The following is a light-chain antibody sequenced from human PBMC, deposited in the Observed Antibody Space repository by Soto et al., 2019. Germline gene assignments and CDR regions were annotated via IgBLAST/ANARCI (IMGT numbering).Light chain of an antibody. CDR1: SSDVGGYDY. J-gene: IGLJ1*01. Sequence: QSVLTQPPSASGSPGQSVTISCTGTSSDVGGYDYVSWYQQPSGEAPKLIIYEVTNRPSGVPDRFSGSKSGNTASLTVSGLQAEDEADYYCSSYAGINNVTFGAGTKVTVL. CDR3: SSYAGINNVT. V-gene: IGLV2-8*01. CDR2: EVT.